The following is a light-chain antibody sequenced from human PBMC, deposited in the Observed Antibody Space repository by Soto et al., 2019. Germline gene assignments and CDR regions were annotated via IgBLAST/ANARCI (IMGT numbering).Light chain of an antibody. Sequence: QSALAQPPSVSGSPGQSVTLSCTGTSSDVGFVNYVSWYQQHPGKVPKFLIYEVTKRPSGVPDRFSGSKSGNTASLPVSGREPEDEAEYFCSSFVDGTSYVFGTGTKLTVL. CDR1: SSDVGFVNY. CDR2: EVT. CDR3: SSFVDGTSYV. V-gene: IGLV2-8*01. J-gene: IGLJ1*01.